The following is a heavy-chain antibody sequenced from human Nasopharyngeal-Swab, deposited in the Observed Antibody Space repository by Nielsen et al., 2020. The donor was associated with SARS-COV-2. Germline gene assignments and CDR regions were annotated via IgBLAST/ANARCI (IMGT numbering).Heavy chain of an antibody. V-gene: IGHV4-34*01. J-gene: IGHJ5*02. CDR3: ARRDPVVVVAALGIRLYDSTKFDP. CDR2: INHSGST. D-gene: IGHD2-15*01. Sequence: SETLSLTCAVYGGSFSGYCRSWIRQPPGKGLEWIGEINHSGSTNYNPSLKSRVTISVDTSKNQFSLKLSSVTAADTAVYYCARRDPVVVVAALGIRLYDSTKFDPWGQGTLVTVSS. CDR1: GGSFSGYC.